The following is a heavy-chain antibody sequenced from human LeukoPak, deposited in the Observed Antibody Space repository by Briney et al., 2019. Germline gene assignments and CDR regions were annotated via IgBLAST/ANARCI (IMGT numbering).Heavy chain of an antibody. D-gene: IGHD1-26*01. Sequence: ASVKVSCKASGYTFTNYGIIWVRQAPGQGLEWMGWISAYNGNTDYAQKLQGRVSMTTDTSTNTAYMGLRSLRSDDTAVYYCARVVGATTPFHIDHWGQGTLVTVSS. V-gene: IGHV1-18*01. J-gene: IGHJ4*02. CDR2: ISAYNGNT. CDR3: ARVVGATTPFHIDH. CDR1: GYTFTNYG.